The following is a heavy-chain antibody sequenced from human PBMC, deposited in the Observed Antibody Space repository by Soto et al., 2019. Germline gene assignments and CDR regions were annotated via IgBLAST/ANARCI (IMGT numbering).Heavy chain of an antibody. J-gene: IGHJ6*02. V-gene: IGHV3-30*18. CDR1: GFTFSSYG. CDR3: AKNKRYCTSTTCPPYYGMDV. CDR2: ISYDGSNK. D-gene: IGHD2-2*01. Sequence: GGSLSLSCAASGFTFSSYGMHWVRPAPGKGLEWVAVISYDGSNKYFADSVKGRFTISRDNSNNMLYLQMNGLRGDDTAVYYCAKNKRYCTSTTCPPYYGMDVWGQGTTVTVSS.